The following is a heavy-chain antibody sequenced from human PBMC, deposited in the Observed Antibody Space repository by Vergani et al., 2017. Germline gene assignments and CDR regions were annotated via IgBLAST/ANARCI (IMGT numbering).Heavy chain of an antibody. CDR3: ATDYSNYDYYYYMDV. CDR2: ISSSSIYI. V-gene: IGHV3-21*01. Sequence: EVQLVESGGGLVKPGGSLRLSCAASGFTFSSYSMNWVRQAPGKGLEWVSSISSSSIYIYYADSVKGRFTISRDNAKNSLYLQMNSLRAEDTAVYYCATDYSNYDYYYYMDVWGKGTTVTVSS. D-gene: IGHD4-11*01. CDR1: GFTFSSYS. J-gene: IGHJ6*03.